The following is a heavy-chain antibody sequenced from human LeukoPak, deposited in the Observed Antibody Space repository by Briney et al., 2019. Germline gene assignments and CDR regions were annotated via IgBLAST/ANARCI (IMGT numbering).Heavy chain of an antibody. CDR1: GGSISRGDYY. CDR2: IYYSGST. CDR3: ARAPYCSSTSCYIGHYYYYMDV. Sequence: PSETLSLTCTVSGGSISRGDYYGSGIRQPPGEGVEWIGYIYYSGSTYYNPSVKSRITISVDKSKNHVYLKVNSVTAADTAVYYCARAPYCSSTSCYIGHYYYYMDVWGKGTTVTVSS. D-gene: IGHD2-2*02. V-gene: IGHV4-30-4*08. J-gene: IGHJ6*03.